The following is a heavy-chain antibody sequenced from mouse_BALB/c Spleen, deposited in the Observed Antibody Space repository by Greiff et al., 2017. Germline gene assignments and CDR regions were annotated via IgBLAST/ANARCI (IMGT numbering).Heavy chain of an antibody. CDR2: ISYDGSN. CDR3: ARDGSSWYFDV. D-gene: IGHD1-1*01. V-gene: IGHV3-6*02. Sequence: DVQLQESGPGLVKPSQSLSLTCSVTGYSITSGYYWNWIRQFPGNKLEWMGYISYDGSNNYNPSLKNRISITRDTSKNQFFLKLNSVTTEDTATYYCARDGSSWYFDVWGAGTTVTVSS. J-gene: IGHJ1*01. CDR1: GYSITSGYY.